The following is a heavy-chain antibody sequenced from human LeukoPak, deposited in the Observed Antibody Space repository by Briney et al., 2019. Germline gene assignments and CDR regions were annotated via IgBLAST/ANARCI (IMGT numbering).Heavy chain of an antibody. CDR1: GYTFTSYY. V-gene: IGHV1-46*01. CDR3: ARDLLYYYDSSGYYPD. J-gene: IGHJ4*02. D-gene: IGHD3-22*01. CDR2: INPSGGST. Sequence: VSVKVSCKASGYTFTSYYMHWVRQAPGQGLEWMGIINPSGGSTSYAQKFQGRVTMTRDTSTSTVYMELSSLRSEDTAVYYCARDLLYYYDSSGYYPDWGQGTLVTVSS.